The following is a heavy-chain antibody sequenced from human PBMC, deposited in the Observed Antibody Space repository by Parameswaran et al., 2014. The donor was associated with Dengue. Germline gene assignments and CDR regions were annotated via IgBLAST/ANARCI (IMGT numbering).Heavy chain of an antibody. J-gene: IGHJ5*02. CDR2: INPNSGDT. V-gene: IGHV1-2*02. D-gene: IGHD2-21*02. CDR3: ARRINSGTANWFDP. Sequence: WVRQAPGQGLEWMGWINPNSGDTNYARNFQGRVTMTRDTSISTAYMELSSLRSDDTAVYYCARRINSGTANWFDPWGQGTLVTVSS.